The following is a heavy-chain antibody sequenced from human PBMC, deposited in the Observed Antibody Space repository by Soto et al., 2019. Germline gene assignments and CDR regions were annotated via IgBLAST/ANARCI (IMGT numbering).Heavy chain of an antibody. V-gene: IGHV3-43D*03. CDR3: AKGERQWLVYFQH. J-gene: IGHJ1*01. D-gene: IGHD6-19*01. CDR2: ISWDGGST. CDR1: GFTFDDYA. Sequence: GGSLRLSCAASGFTFDDYAMHWVRQAPGKGLEWVSLISWDGGSTYYADSVKGRFTISRDNSKNSLYLQMNSLRAEDTALYYCAKGERQWLVYFQHWGQGTLVTVSS.